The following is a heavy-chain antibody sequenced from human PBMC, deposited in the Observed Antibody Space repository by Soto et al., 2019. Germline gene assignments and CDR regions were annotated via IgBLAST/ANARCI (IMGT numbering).Heavy chain of an antibody. CDR1: GFTFSDHY. Sequence: GGSLRLSCAASGFTFSDHYMDWVRQAPGKGLEWVGRIRNKANSYATEYAASVKGRFTISRDDSKNSLYLQMNSLTTEDTAVYYCASVSLVAGAAAPRGWFDPWGQGTLVTVSS. CDR3: ASVSLVAGAAAPRGWFDP. CDR2: IRNKANSYAT. D-gene: IGHD2-2*01. J-gene: IGHJ5*02. V-gene: IGHV3-72*01.